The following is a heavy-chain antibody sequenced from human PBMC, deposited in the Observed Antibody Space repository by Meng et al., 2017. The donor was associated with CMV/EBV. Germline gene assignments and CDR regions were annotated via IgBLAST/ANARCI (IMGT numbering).Heavy chain of an antibody. Sequence: ASVKVSCKASGYTFTGYYMHRVRQAPGQGLEWMGWMNPNSGNTGYAQKFQGRVTMTRNTSISTAYMELSSLRSEDTAVYYCARGRGVVPAAIVQNWFDPWGQGTLVTVSS. CDR2: MNPNSGNT. J-gene: IGHJ5*02. D-gene: IGHD2-2*01. V-gene: IGHV1-8*02. CDR1: GYTFTGYY. CDR3: ARGRGVVPAAIVQNWFDP.